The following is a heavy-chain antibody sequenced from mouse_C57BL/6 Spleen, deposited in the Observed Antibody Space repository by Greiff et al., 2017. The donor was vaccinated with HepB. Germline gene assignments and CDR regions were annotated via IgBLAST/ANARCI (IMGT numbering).Heavy chain of an antibody. D-gene: IGHD2-12*01. V-gene: IGHV3-6*01. CDR3: ARDDTTGFAY. CDR2: ISYDGSN. J-gene: IGHJ3*01. CDR1: GYSITSGYY. Sequence: DVKLQESGPGLVKPSQSLSLTCSVTGYSITSGYYWNWIRQFPGNKLEWMGYISYDGSNNYNPSLKNRISITRDTSKNQFFLKLNSVTTEDTATYYCARDDTTGFAYWGQGTLVTVSA.